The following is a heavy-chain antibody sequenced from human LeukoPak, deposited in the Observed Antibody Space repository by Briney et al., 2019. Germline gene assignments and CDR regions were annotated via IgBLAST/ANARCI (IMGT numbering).Heavy chain of an antibody. CDR2: ISGSAGST. V-gene: IGHV3-23*01. Sequence: GGSLRLSCAASGFTFSSYAMSWVRQAPGKGLEWVSTISGSAGSTYYADSVKGRFTISRDNSKNTLYLQMNSLRVEDTAVYYCARGRYSFDYWGQGTLVTVSS. CDR3: ARGRYSFDY. CDR1: GFTFSSYA. J-gene: IGHJ4*02.